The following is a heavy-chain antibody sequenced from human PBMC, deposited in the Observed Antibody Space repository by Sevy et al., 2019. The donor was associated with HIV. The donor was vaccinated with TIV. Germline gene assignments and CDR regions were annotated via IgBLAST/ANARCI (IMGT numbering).Heavy chain of an antibody. CDR2: INHSGST. J-gene: IGHJ4*02. Sequence: SETLFLTCAVYGGSFSGYYWSWIRQPPGKGLEWIGEINHSGSTNYNPSLKSRVTISVDTSKNQFYLKQSCVTAADTAVYYCARGRGSPARRRPTPPDYWGQGTLVTVSS. D-gene: IGHD3-10*01. CDR3: ARGRGSPARRRPTPPDY. V-gene: IGHV4-34*01. CDR1: GGSFSGYY.